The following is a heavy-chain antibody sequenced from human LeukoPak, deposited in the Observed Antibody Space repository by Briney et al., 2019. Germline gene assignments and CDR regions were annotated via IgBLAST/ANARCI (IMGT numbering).Heavy chain of an antibody. CDR3: ARAWATDYFDY. Sequence: SETLSLTCTVSGGSISSYYWSWFRQPPGKGLEWIGYMYYSGTIKYNPSLKSRVTISVDTSKNQFSLKLSSVTAADTAMYYCARAWATDYFDYWGQGTLVTVSS. CDR1: GGSISSYY. J-gene: IGHJ4*02. V-gene: IGHV4-59*01. CDR2: MYYSGTI.